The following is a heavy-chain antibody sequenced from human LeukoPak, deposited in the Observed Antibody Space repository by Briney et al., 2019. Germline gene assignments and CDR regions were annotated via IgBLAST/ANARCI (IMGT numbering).Heavy chain of an antibody. CDR1: GFTFSNYA. CDR2: ISYDGSNK. CDR3: ARQAGWYCSSTSCYGSWFDY. V-gene: IGHV3-30*04. J-gene: IGHJ4*02. D-gene: IGHD2-2*01. Sequence: GRSLRLSCAASGFTFSNYAMHWVRQAPGKGLEWVAVISYDGSNKYYADSVKGRFTISRDNSKNTLYLQMNSLRAEDTAVFYCARQAGWYCSSTSCYGSWFDYWGQGTLVTVSS.